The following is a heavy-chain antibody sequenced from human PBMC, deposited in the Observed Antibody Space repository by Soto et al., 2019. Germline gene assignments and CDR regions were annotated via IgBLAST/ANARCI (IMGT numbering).Heavy chain of an antibody. V-gene: IGHV3-23*05. D-gene: IGHD1-20*01. J-gene: IGHJ6*02. Sequence: GGSLRLSCAGNGLTMSTYAMSWVRQAPGKGLEWVSTIAGVDIFYADSVQGRFTISIDTSKNVLFLQMNSLTAADTATYYCAKAHFNGTGIYEGFAVWGEGPTVT. CDR1: GLTMSTYA. CDR3: AKAHFNGTGIYEGFAV. CDR2: IAGVDI.